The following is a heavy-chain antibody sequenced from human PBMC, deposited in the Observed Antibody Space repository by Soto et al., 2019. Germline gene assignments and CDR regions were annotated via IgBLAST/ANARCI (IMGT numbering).Heavy chain of an antibody. J-gene: IGHJ6*02. V-gene: IGHV4-59*01. D-gene: IGHD6-13*01. CDR1: GGPISSYY. Sequence: SETLSLTCTVSGGPISSYYWSWIRQPPGKGLEWIGYIYYSGSTNYNPSLKSRVTISVDTSKNQFSLKLSSVTAADTAVYYCARDLALVTDYYGIDVWGQGTTVTVSS. CDR2: IYYSGST. CDR3: ARDLALVTDYYGIDV.